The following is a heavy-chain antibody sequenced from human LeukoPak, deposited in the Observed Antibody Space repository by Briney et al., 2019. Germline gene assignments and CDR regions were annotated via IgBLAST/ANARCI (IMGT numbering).Heavy chain of an antibody. J-gene: IGHJ3*02. CDR2: INHRGRT. CDR1: VGSFSGYY. D-gene: IGHD3-22*01. CDR3: ARGFTMTSPDAFDI. V-gene: IGHV4-34*01. Sequence: SETLSLTCAVYVGSFSGYYWSWIRQPPGKGLEWIGEINHRGRTNYNPSLKSRVTISVDTSKNQFSLMLSSVTAADTAVYYCARGFTMTSPDAFDIWGQGTMVTVSS.